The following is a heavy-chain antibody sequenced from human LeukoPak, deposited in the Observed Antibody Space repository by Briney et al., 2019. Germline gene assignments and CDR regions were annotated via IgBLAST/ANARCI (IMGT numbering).Heavy chain of an antibody. Sequence: GGSMRLSCATSGFTFVDYGLSWVRRAPGKGLEWLCAINYNGAITDYADSVKGRFTISRDNAKNSLYLRMDSLRAEDTALYYCARDRLGPSFSVSHFDLWGQGTLVTVSS. V-gene: IGHV3-20*04. CDR2: INYNGAIT. D-gene: IGHD3-3*02. J-gene: IGHJ4*02. CDR1: GFTFVDYG. CDR3: ARDRLGPSFSVSHFDL.